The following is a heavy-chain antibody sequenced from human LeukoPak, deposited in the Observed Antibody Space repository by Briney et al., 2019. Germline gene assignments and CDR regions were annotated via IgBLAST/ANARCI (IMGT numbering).Heavy chain of an antibody. CDR2: IYHSGST. D-gene: IGHD3-22*01. Sequence: SETLSLTCTVSGGSISSSSYYWGWIRQPPGKGLEWIGSIYHSGSTYYNPSLKSRVTISVDTSKNQFSLKLSSVTAADTAVYYCARTSGHYYDSSGYYSDYWGQGTLVTVSS. CDR1: GGSISSSSYY. J-gene: IGHJ4*02. CDR3: ARTSGHYYDSSGYYSDY. V-gene: IGHV4-39*07.